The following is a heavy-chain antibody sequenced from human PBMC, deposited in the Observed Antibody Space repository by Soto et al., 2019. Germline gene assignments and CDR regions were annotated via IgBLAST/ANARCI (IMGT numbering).Heavy chain of an antibody. CDR1: GGSISSGGYY. CDR3: ARGGGEVAGYTRNWFLP. Sequence: PSETLSLTCTVSGGSISSGGYYWSWIRQHPGKGLEWIGYIFYMGSTYYNPSLKSRISLSVDMSKNQFSLKLSSVTAADTAVYYCARGGGEVAGYTRNWFLPWGQGSLVTVSS. CDR2: IFYMGST. V-gene: IGHV4-31*03. J-gene: IGHJ5*02. D-gene: IGHD6-19*01.